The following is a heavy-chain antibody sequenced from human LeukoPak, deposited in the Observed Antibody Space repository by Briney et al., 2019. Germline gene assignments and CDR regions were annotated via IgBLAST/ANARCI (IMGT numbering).Heavy chain of an antibody. J-gene: IGHJ4*02. CDR1: GFTFSNYG. CDR3: ATRPGYRASDY. Sequence: PGGSLRLSCAASGFTFSNYGMNWVRQAPGKGLEWVSVISDSGGKTHYADSVKGRFTISRDNYKNTLYLQMNSLRLEDTAVYYCATRPGYRASDYWGQGTPVTVSS. CDR2: ISDSGGKT. D-gene: IGHD1-1*01. V-gene: IGHV3-23*01.